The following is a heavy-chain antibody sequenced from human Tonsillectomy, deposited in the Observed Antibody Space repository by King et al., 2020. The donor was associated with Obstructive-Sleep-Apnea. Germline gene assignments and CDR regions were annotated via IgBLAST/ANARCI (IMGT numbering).Heavy chain of an antibody. CDR2: ISYDETNK. D-gene: IGHD3-9*01. Sequence: VQLVESGGRVVQPGRSLRLSCAASGFTFSSYAMHWVRQAPGKGLEWVAVISYDETNKFYADSVKGRFTISRDNSNNTLYLQMNSLRADDTAVYYCARVARLLRSFDWSNGGYFDYWGQGTLVTVSS. V-gene: IGHV3-30*01. J-gene: IGHJ4*02. CDR1: GFTFSSYA. CDR3: ARVARLLRSFDWSNGGYFDY.